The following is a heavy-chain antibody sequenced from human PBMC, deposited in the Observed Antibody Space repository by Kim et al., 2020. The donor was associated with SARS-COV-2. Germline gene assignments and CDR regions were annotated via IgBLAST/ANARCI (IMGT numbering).Heavy chain of an antibody. CDR1: GYTFTSYA. CDR3: ARAYIAVAAYSWFDP. D-gene: IGHD6-19*01. Sequence: ASVKVSCKASGYTFTSYAMPWVRQAPGQRLEWMGWINAGNGNTKYSQKFQGSVTITRDTSASTAYMELSSLRSEDTAVYYCARAYIAVAAYSWFDPWGQGSLVTVYS. CDR2: INAGNGNT. J-gene: IGHJ5*02. V-gene: IGHV1-3*01.